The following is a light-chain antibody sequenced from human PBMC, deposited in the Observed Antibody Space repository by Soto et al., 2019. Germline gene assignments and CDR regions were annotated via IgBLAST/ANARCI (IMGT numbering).Light chain of an antibody. CDR1: SSDVGNYNY. CDR3: TSPTPGSLYV. V-gene: IGLV2-14*01. CDR2: MVS. Sequence: QSVLTQPASVSGSPGQSITISCTGTSSDVGNYNYVSWYQQYPGRVPKLLIYMVSNRPSGVSNRFSGSKSGNTASLTISGFQAEDEADYFCTSPTPGSLYVFGTGTKLTVL. J-gene: IGLJ1*01.